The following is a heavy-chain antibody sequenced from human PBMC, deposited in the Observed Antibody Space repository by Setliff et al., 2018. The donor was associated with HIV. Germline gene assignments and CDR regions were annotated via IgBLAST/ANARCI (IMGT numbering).Heavy chain of an antibody. J-gene: IGHJ5*02. CDR2: IYHSGST. Sequence: SETLSLTCAVSGYSISSGYYWGWIRQPPGKGLEWIGSIYHSGSTYYNPSLKSRVTISVDTSKNQFSLKLSSVPAADTAVYDCARHRYSSSITWFDPWGQGTLVTVSS. V-gene: IGHV4-38-2*01. CDR1: GYSISSGYY. D-gene: IGHD6-13*01. CDR3: ARHRYSSSITWFDP.